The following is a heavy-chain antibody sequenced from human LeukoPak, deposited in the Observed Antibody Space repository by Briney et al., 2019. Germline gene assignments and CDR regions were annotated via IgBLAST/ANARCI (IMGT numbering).Heavy chain of an antibody. J-gene: IGHJ6*03. V-gene: IGHV1-18*03. CDR1: GYTFTSYG. CDR2: ISAYNGNT. Sequence: ASVKVSCKASGYTFTSYGISWVRQAPGQGLEWMGWISAYNGNTNYAQKLQGRVTMTTDTSTSTAYMELSSLRSEDMAVYYCARGVISGSYYYMDVWGKGTTVTVSS. D-gene: IGHD3-10*01. CDR3: ARGVISGSYYYMDV.